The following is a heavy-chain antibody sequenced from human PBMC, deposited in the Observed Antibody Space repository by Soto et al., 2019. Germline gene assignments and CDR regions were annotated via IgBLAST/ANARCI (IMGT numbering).Heavy chain of an antibody. CDR1: GFIFGTYG. Sequence: VQLVESGGGVVQPGGSLRLSCEASGFIFGTYGMHWVRQAPGKGLEWVAHISYDGSNEHYADSMKGRFTVSRDNAKNTLSLQLTSLRSEDTAVYYCTKEYIVGTTWGYFESWGQGTLVTVSS. V-gene: IGHV3-30*18. CDR2: ISYDGSNE. D-gene: IGHD1-26*01. CDR3: TKEYIVGTTWGYFES. J-gene: IGHJ4*02.